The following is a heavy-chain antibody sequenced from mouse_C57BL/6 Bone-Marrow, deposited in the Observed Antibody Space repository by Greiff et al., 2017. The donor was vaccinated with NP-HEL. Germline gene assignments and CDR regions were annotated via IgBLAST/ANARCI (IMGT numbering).Heavy chain of an antibody. CDR1: GFTFSSYA. Sequence: EVKVEESGGGLVKPGGSLKLSCAASGFTFSSYAMSWVRQTPEKRLEWVATISDGGSYTYYPDNVKGRFTISRDNAKNNLYLQMSHLKSEDTAMYYCARDYEYYAMDYWGQGTSVTVSS. CDR3: ARDYEYYAMDY. V-gene: IGHV5-4*01. J-gene: IGHJ4*01. CDR2: ISDGGSYT. D-gene: IGHD2-12*01.